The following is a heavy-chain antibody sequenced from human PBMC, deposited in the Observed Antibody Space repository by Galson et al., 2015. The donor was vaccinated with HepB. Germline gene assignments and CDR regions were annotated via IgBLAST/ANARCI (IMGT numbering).Heavy chain of an antibody. Sequence: SLRLSCAASRFTFSSYGMHWVRQAPGKGLEWVAVIWYDGSTKYYADSVKGRFTISRDNSKNTLYLQMNSLRAEDTAVYYCARDQWVTTIQGDNYYYGMDVWGQGTTVTVSS. D-gene: IGHD4-17*01. CDR3: ARDQWVTTIQGDNYYYGMDV. J-gene: IGHJ6*02. V-gene: IGHV3-33*01. CDR1: RFTFSSYG. CDR2: IWYDGSTK.